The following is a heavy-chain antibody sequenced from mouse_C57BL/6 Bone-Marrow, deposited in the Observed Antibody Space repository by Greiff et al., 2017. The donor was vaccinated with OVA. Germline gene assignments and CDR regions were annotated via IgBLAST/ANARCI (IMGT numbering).Heavy chain of an antibody. V-gene: IGHV14-4*01. D-gene: IGHD2-1*01. J-gene: IGHJ2*01. CDR3: TTGGNSYFDY. CDR1: GFNIKDDY. CDR2: IDPENGDT. Sequence: VQLQQSGAELVRPGASVKLSCTASGFNIKDDYMHWVKQRPEQGLEWIGWIDPENGDTEYASKFQGKATITADTSSNTAYLQLSSLTSEDTTVYYCTTGGNSYFDYWGQGTTLTVSP.